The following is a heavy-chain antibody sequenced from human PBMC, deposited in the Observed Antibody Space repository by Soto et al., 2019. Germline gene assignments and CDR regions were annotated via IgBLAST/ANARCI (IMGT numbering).Heavy chain of an antibody. D-gene: IGHD6-13*01. CDR3: SRDLSQDLCSCSWQAAFDI. CDR1: GFTVSSNY. Sequence: EVQLVESGGGLVQPGGSLRLSCAASGFTVSSNYMSWVRQAPGKGLGWVAGLYSGGSTYYADSVKGRFTISRDNSKNTLYLQMKSLRAENTAVDYCSRDLSQDLCSCSWQAAFDIWGQGTMVTESS. V-gene: IGHV3-66*01. J-gene: IGHJ3*02. CDR2: LYSGGST.